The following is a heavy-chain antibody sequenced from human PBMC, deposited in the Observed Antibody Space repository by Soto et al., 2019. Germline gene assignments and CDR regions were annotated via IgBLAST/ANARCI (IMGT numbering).Heavy chain of an antibody. CDR3: AKDLLALRYFDWLLMLFDY. J-gene: IGHJ4*02. CDR2: ISGSGGST. V-gene: IGHV3-23*01. CDR1: GFTFSSYA. Sequence: PGGSLRLSCAASGFTFSSYAMSWVRQAPGKGLEWVSAISGSGGSTYYADSVKGRFTISRDNSKNTLYLQMNSLRAEDTAVYYCAKDLLALRYFDWLLMLFDYWGQGTLVTVYS. D-gene: IGHD3-9*01.